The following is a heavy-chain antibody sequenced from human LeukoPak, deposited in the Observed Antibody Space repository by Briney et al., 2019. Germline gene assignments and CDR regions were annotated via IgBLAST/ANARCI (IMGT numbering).Heavy chain of an antibody. CDR1: GFTVSSNY. CDR3: AKDEPLLWFGELYRVPFDY. D-gene: IGHD3-10*01. V-gene: IGHV3-53*01. Sequence: GGSLRLSCAASGFTVSSNYMSWVRQAPGKGLEWVSVIYSGGSTYYADSVKGRFTISRDNSKNTLYLQMNSLRAEDTAVYYCAKDEPLLWFGELYRVPFDYWGQGTLVTVSS. J-gene: IGHJ4*02. CDR2: IYSGGST.